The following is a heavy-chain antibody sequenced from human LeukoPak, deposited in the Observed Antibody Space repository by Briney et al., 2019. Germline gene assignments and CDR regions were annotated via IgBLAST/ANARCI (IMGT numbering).Heavy chain of an antibody. V-gene: IGHV3-21*04. CDR2: ISSSSSYI. J-gene: IGHJ4*02. CDR1: GFTFSDYS. D-gene: IGHD3-3*01. CDR3: AKTGFWPFDY. Sequence: GGSLRLSCAASGFTFSDYSMNWVRQAPGKGLEWVSSISSSSSYIYYADSVKGRFTISRDNSKNTLYLQMNSLRAEDTAVYYCAKTGFWPFDYWGQGTLVTVSS.